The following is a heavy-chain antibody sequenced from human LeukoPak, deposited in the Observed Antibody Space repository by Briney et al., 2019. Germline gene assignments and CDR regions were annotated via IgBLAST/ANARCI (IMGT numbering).Heavy chain of an antibody. V-gene: IGHV1-2*06. Sequence: GASVKVSCKASGYTFTGYYMHWVRQAPGQGHEWMGRVNPNSGGTNYAQKFQGRVTMTRDTSISTAYMELSRLRSDDTAVYYCARYPHPNGGYFEQTDDYWGQGTLVTVSS. CDR1: GYTFTGYY. CDR2: VNPNSGGT. CDR3: ARYPHPNGGYFEQTDDY. D-gene: IGHD5-12*01. J-gene: IGHJ4*02.